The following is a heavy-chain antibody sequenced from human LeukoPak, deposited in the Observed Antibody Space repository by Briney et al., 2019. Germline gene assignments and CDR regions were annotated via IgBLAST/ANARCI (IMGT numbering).Heavy chain of an antibody. CDR1: GFTFSSYV. CDR3: ARESRGELFAPPDY. CDR2: IWYNGRNE. V-gene: IGHV3-33*08. D-gene: IGHD3-10*01. J-gene: IGHJ4*02. Sequence: GGSLRLSCATSGFTFSSYVMSWVRQAPGKGLEWVAIIWYNGRNETYADSVKGRFTISRDNSKNTLYLYMSSLRAEDTAVYYCARESRGELFAPPDYWGQGTLVTVSS.